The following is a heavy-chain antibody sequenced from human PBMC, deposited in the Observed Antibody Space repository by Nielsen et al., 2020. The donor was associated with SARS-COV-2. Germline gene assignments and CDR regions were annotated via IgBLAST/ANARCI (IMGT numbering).Heavy chain of an antibody. Sequence: GSLRLSCTVSGYSISSGYYWGWIRQPPGKGLEWIGSIYHSGSTYYNPSLKSRVTISVDTSKNQFSLKLSSVTAADTAVYYCARDVREPDYWGQGTLVTVSS. J-gene: IGHJ4*02. CDR1: GYSISSGYY. CDR3: ARDVREPDY. D-gene: IGHD1-26*01. V-gene: IGHV4-38-2*02. CDR2: IYHSGST.